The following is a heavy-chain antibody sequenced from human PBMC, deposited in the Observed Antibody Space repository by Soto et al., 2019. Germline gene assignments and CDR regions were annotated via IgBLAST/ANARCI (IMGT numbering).Heavy chain of an antibody. CDR2: ISTDGSTT. CDR3: AGQGSHQYFPH. CDR1: GVTFSSSW. V-gene: IGHV3-74*01. Sequence: WGSLRLSCAASGVTFSSSWMHWSLQDPGKGPVWVSRISTDGSTTTYAGFVEGRFTISRDNAKNTLFLQMNSLRAEDTAVYYCAGQGSHQYFPHWGQGTLVTVSS. J-gene: IGHJ1*01.